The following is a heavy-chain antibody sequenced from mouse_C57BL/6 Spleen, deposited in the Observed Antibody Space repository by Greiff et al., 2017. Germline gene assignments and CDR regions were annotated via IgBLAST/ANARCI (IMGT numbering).Heavy chain of an antibody. Sequence: QVQLQQSGAELARPGASVKLSCKASGYTFTSYGISWVKQRTGQGLEWIGEIYPRSGNTYYNEKFKGKARLTADKSSSTAYMELRSLTSEDSAVYFCARGDFLGRLGFDYWGQGTTLTVSS. CDR1: GYTFTSYG. J-gene: IGHJ2*01. D-gene: IGHD4-1*01. V-gene: IGHV1-81*01. CDR3: ARGDFLGRLGFDY. CDR2: IYPRSGNT.